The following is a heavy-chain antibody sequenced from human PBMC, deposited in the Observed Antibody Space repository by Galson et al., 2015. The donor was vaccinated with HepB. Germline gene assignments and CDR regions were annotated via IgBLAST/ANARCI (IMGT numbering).Heavy chain of an antibody. Sequence: SLRLSCAASGFTFSSYAMHWVRQAPGKGLEWVAVISYDGSNKYYADSVKGRFTISRDNSKNTLYLQMNSLRAEDTAVYYCARAPRCSSTSCRVAPIPWGQGTLVTVSS. CDR2: ISYDGSNK. CDR3: ARAPRCSSTSCRVAPIP. J-gene: IGHJ5*02. CDR1: GFTFSSYA. D-gene: IGHD2-2*01. V-gene: IGHV3-30-3*01.